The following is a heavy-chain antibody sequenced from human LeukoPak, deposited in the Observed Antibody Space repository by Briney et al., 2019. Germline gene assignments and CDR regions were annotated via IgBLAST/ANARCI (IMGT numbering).Heavy chain of an antibody. Sequence: PGGSLRLSCAASGFTFSNAWMSWVRQAPGQGLEGVSVISNSGGSTFYADSVKGRFTISRDNSKNTLYLQMNSLRAEDTAVYYCAKRASGSGTSLYYFDYWGQGTLVTVSS. CDR3: AKRASGSGTSLYYFDY. CDR1: GFTFSNAW. D-gene: IGHD3-10*01. V-gene: IGHV3-23*01. CDR2: ISNSGGST. J-gene: IGHJ4*02.